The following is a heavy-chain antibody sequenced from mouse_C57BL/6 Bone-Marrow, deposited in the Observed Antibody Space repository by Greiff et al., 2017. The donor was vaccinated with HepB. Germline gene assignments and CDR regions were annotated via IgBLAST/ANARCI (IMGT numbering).Heavy chain of an antibody. J-gene: IGHJ4*01. CDR1: GYTFTSYW. D-gene: IGHD2-12*01. CDR2: IHPSDSDT. Sequence: QVQLQQPGAELVKPGASVKVSCKASGYTFTSYWMHWVKQRPGQGLEWIGRIHPSDSDTNYNQKFKGKATLTVDKSSSTAYMQLSSLTSEDSAVYYCARTVPLRRSYYYAMDYWGQGTSVTVSS. CDR3: ARTVPLRRSYYYAMDY. V-gene: IGHV1-74*01.